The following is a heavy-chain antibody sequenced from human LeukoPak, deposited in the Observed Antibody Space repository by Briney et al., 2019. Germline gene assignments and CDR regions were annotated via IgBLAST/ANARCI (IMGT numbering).Heavy chain of an antibody. CDR3: ARTQSQSGSYRYYFGY. J-gene: IGHJ4*02. Sequence: SETLSLTCTVSGGSVGSAGYYWSWIRQPPGGGLEWIGYIYYIRNTSYNPSLKSRVTVSLDPSKNQFSLKLNSVTAADTAVYYCARTQSQSGSYRYYFGYWGQGTLVTVSS. D-gene: IGHD1-26*01. V-gene: IGHV4-61*08. CDR1: GGSVGSAGYY. CDR2: IYYIRNT.